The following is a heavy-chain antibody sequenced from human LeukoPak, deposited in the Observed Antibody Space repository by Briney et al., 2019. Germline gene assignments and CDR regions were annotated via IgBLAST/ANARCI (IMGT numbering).Heavy chain of an antibody. V-gene: IGHV3-23*01. J-gene: IGHJ4*02. CDR2: ISGSGGST. CDR3: AKEGMVRGVMLG. Sequence: PGGSLRLSCAASGFTFSSYAMSWVRQAPGKGLEWVSAISGSGGSTYYADSVKGRFTISRDNSKHTLYLQMHSLRAEDTAVYYCAKEGMVRGVMLGWGQGTLVTVSS. D-gene: IGHD3-10*01. CDR1: GFTFSSYA.